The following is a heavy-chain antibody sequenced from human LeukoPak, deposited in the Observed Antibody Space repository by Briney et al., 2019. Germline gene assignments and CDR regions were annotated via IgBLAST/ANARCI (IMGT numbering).Heavy chain of an antibody. CDR1: GFTFSSYR. J-gene: IGHJ3*02. D-gene: IGHD3-22*01. V-gene: IGHV3-21*01. CDR3: AKSLYYYDSSGYWEPDAFDI. Sequence: PGGSLRLSCAASGFTFSSYRLNWVRQAPGKGLEWVSSISSSSSYIYYADSVKGRFTISRDNSKNTLYLQMNSLRAEDTAVYYCAKSLYYYDSSGYWEPDAFDIWGQGTMVTVSS. CDR2: ISSSSSYI.